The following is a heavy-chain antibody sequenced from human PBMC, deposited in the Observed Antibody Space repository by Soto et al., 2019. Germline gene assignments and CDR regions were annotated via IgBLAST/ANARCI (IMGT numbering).Heavy chain of an antibody. CDR2: INAGNGNT. J-gene: IGHJ4*02. CDR1: GYTFTSYA. Sequence: QVQLVQSGAEVKKPGASVKVSCKASGYTFTSYAMHWVRQAPGQRLEWMGWINAGNGNTKYSQKFQGRVTITRDTPASTPNMERSTLRSEDASGFYLARVLKADHGAQEPLVPVSS. V-gene: IGHV1-3*01. CDR3: ARVLKADH.